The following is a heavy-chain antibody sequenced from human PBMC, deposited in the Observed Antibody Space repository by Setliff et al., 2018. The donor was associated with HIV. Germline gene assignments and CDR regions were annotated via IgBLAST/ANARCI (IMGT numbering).Heavy chain of an antibody. V-gene: IGHV4-38-2*02. CDR1: GYSISSGYY. J-gene: IGHJ4*02. CDR3: ARESPRNYYYNFWSGYFNFDF. Sequence: SETLSLTCAVSGYSISSGYYWGWIRQPPGKGLEWIGSIYHSGSTYYNPSLKSRVTISVDTSKNQFSLKLSSVTAADTAVYYCARESPRNYYYNFWSGYFNFDFWGQGTLVTVSS. D-gene: IGHD3-3*01. CDR2: IYHSGST.